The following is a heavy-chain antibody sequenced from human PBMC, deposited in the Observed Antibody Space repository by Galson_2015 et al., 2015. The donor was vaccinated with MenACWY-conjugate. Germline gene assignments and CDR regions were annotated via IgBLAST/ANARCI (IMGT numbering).Heavy chain of an antibody. Sequence: LRLSCAGSGFTFSDHYMDWIRQAPGRGLEWVGRKANSYTTEYAASVKGRFTISRDDSKNSLYLQMNSLKTEDTAVYYCARVSGTYRGFDYWGQGTLVTVSS. CDR1: GFTFSDHY. V-gene: IGHV3-72*01. D-gene: IGHD6-19*01. CDR2: KANSYTT. CDR3: ARVSGTYRGFDY. J-gene: IGHJ4*02.